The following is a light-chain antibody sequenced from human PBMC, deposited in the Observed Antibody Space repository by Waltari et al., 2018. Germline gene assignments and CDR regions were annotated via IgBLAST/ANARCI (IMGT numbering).Light chain of an antibody. V-gene: IGLV4-69*01. Sequence: QLVLTQSPSASASLGASVKLTCTLSSGHSSYAIAWHQQQPETGPRFPMTLNSDGSHSKGDGIPDRFSGSSSGAERYLTISSLQSEDEADYYCQTWGTGMVFGGGTKLTVL. CDR2: LNSDGSH. CDR1: SGHSSYA. CDR3: QTWGTGMV. J-gene: IGLJ3*02.